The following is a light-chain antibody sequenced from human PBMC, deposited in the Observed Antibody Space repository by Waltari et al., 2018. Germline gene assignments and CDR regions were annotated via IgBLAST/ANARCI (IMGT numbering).Light chain of an antibody. J-gene: IGLJ2*01. CDR3: SSYGGNNDLV. V-gene: IGLV2-8*01. Sequence: QSALTQPPSASGSPGQSVALSCTATSSDVGGYNFCSWYQQHPGKAPKLMIYEVTKRPSGVPDRFSGSKSGNTASLTVSGLQAEDEADYYCSSYGGNNDLVFGGGTKLTVL. CDR1: SSDVGGYNF. CDR2: EVT.